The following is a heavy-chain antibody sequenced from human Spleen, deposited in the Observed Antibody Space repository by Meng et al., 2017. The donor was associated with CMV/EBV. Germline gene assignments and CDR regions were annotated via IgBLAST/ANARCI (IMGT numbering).Heavy chain of an antibody. D-gene: IGHD6-13*01. CDR2: ISGSGSNT. Sequence: GESLKISCAASGFTFSSYAMSWVRQAPGKGLEWVAVISGSGSNTYYADSVKGRFTISRDNSKNTLYLQMNSLRAEDTAVYSCAKDGEGGQQLVVYFDYWGQGTLVTSPQ. V-gene: IGHV3-23*01. CDR3: AKDGEGGQQLVVYFDY. CDR1: GFTFSSYA. J-gene: IGHJ4*02.